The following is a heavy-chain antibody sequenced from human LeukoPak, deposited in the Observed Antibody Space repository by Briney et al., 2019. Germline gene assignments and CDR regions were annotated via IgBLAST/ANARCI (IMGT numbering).Heavy chain of an antibody. CDR1: GFTFDDYA. Sequence: GGSLRLSCAASGFTFDDYAMHWVRQAPGKGLEWVSAISGSGGSTYYADSVKGRFAISRDNSKNTLYLQMNSLRAEDTAVYYCPMTTVAYWGQGTLVTVSS. V-gene: IGHV3-23*01. CDR3: PMTTVAY. CDR2: ISGSGGST. J-gene: IGHJ4*02. D-gene: IGHD4-23*01.